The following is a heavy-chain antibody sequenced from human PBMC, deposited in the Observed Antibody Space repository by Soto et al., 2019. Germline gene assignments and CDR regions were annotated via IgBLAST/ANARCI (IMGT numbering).Heavy chain of an antibody. D-gene: IGHD3-16*01. J-gene: IGHJ6*03. CDR1: GFTFGTYA. V-gene: IGHV3-23*01. Sequence: EVQLLESGGGLVQPGGSLRLSCAASGFTFGTYAMKWLRQAPGRGLECVSFISGSGRTTYYAESVKGRFTVSGDNSKSTMYLQMNSLRAEDTALYYCAKFRGPSYSYYYMDDWGKGTTVTVSS. CDR2: ISGSGRTT. CDR3: AKFRGPSYSYYYMDD.